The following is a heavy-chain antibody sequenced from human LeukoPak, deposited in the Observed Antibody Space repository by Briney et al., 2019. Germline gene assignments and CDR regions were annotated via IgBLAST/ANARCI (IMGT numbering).Heavy chain of an antibody. J-gene: IGHJ5*02. CDR2: INPNSGGT. CDR3: ARSGTTGTTWNNWFDP. Sequence: EASVKVSCKASGYTFTGYYMHWVRQAPGQGLEWMGWINPNSGGTNYAQKFQGRVTMTRDTSISTAYMELSRLRSDDTAVYYCARSGTTGTTWNNWFDPWGQGTLVTVSS. V-gene: IGHV1-2*02. D-gene: IGHD1-1*01. CDR1: GYTFTGYY.